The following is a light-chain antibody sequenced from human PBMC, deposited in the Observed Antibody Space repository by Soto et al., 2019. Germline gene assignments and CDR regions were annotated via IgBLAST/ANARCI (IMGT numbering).Light chain of an antibody. CDR3: QQYNNWPLT. Sequence: EIVMTHSPATLSVSPGERATLSCRASRSVTSNLAWYQQKLGQAPRLLIYGASTRATGIPARFSGSGSETEFTLTISSLQSEDFAVYYCQQYNNWPLTFGGGTKVDIK. J-gene: IGKJ4*01. CDR1: RSVTSN. V-gene: IGKV3-15*01. CDR2: GAS.